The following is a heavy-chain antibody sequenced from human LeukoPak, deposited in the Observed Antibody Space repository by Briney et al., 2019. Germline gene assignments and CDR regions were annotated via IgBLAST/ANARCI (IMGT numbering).Heavy chain of an antibody. CDR3: ARESSSMVRGVTTSFDY. J-gene: IGHJ4*02. CDR2: IYYSGST. Sequence: SETLSLTCTVSGGSISSSSYYWGWIRQPPGKGLEWIGSIYYSGSTYYNPSLKSRVTISVDTSKNQFSLKLSSVTAADTAVYYCARESSSMVRGVTTSFDYWGQGTLVTVSS. D-gene: IGHD3-10*01. V-gene: IGHV4-39*02. CDR1: GGSISSSSYY.